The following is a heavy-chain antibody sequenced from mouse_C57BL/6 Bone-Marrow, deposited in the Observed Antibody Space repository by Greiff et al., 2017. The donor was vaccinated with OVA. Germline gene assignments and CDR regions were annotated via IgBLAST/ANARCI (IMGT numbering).Heavy chain of an antibody. Sequence: EVKLVESGPGLAKPSQTLSLTCSVTGYSITSDYWNWIRKFPGNKLEYMGYISYSGSTYYNPSLKSRISITRDTSKNQYYLQLNSVTTEDTATYYCARLIPYGNYPYYFDYWGQGTTLTVSS. CDR2: ISYSGST. J-gene: IGHJ2*01. D-gene: IGHD2-10*02. CDR3: ARLIPYGNYPYYFDY. V-gene: IGHV3-8*01. CDR1: GYSITSDY.